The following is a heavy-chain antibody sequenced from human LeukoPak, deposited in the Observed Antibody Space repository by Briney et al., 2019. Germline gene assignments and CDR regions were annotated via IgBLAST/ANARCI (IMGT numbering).Heavy chain of an antibody. D-gene: IGHD6-13*01. V-gene: IGHV3-21*01. Sequence: GGSLRLSCAASGFTFSSYSMNWVRQAPGKGLEWVSSISRSSSYIYYADSVKGRFTIARDNAKNSLYLQMDSLRAEDTAVYYCARDFNGGSSWFYYFASWGQGALVTASS. J-gene: IGHJ4*02. CDR1: GFTFSSYS. CDR3: ARDFNGGSSWFYYFAS. CDR2: ISRSSSYI.